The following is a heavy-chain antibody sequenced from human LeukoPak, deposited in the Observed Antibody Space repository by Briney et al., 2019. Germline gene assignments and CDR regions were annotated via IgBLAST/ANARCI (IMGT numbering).Heavy chain of an antibody. D-gene: IGHD2/OR15-2a*01. CDR1: GFSFTTHA. CDR3: ARAQGVATFTPLDY. J-gene: IGHJ4*02. Sequence: PGGSLRLSCVASGFSFTTHAMGWVRQAPGKGLVWVSRISADGSTTSYADSVKGRFTISRDNAKNTLYLQMNSLRDEDTAVYYCARAQGVATFTPLDYWGQGTLVTVSS. CDR2: ISADGSTT. V-gene: IGHV3-74*01.